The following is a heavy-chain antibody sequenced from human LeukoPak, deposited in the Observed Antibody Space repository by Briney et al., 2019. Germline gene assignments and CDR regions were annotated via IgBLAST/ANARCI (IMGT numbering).Heavy chain of an antibody. J-gene: IGHJ4*02. CDR3: TRRLDE. V-gene: IGHV3-7*01. Sequence: PGGSLRLSCATSGFSFNNDWMDWVRQAPGKGLEWVANINQDGSEKNCLDSVKGRFTISGDNAQNSLYLQMNGLRVEDTAVYYCTRRLDEWGQGTLVTVSS. D-gene: IGHD3-16*01. CDR2: INQDGSEK. CDR1: GFSFNNDW.